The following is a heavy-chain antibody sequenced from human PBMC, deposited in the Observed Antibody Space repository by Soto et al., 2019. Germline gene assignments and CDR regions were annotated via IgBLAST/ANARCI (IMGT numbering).Heavy chain of an antibody. V-gene: IGHV4-30-2*01. CDR2: IYHSGST. D-gene: IGHD7-27*01. CDR3: ARVLGIVFDY. CDR1: GGSISSGGYS. J-gene: IGHJ4*02. Sequence: SETLSLTCAVSGGSISSGGYSWSWIRQPPGKGLEWIGYIYHSGSTYYNPSLKSRVTISVGRSKNQFSLKLSSVTAADTAVYYCARVLGIVFDYWGQGTLVTVSS.